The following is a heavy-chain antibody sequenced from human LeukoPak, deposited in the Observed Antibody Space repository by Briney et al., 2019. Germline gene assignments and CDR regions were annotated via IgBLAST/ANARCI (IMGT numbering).Heavy chain of an antibody. CDR3: AGCSSTSCYCSGGSCYFYFDY. CDR2: ISGSGGST. V-gene: IGHV3-23*01. J-gene: IGHJ4*02. Sequence: GGSLRLSCAASGFTFSSYGMSWVRQAPGKGLEWVSAISGSGGSTYYADSVEGRFTISRDNSKNTLYLQMNSLRAEDTAVYYCAGCSSTSCYCSGGSCYFYFDYWGQGTLVTVSS. D-gene: IGHD2-15*01. CDR1: GFTFSSYG.